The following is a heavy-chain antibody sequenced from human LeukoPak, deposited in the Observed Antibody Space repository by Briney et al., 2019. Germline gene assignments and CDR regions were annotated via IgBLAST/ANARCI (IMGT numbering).Heavy chain of an antibody. J-gene: IGHJ4*02. D-gene: IGHD3-22*01. CDR2: IIPIFGTA. Sequence: GASVKVSCKASGGTFSSYAISWVRQAPGQGLEWTGGIIPIFGTANYAQKFQGRVTITTDESTSTAYMELSSLRSEDTAVYYCARLGRYYYDSSGYYHKYFDYWGQGTLVTVSS. CDR3: ARLGRYYYDSSGYYHKYFDY. V-gene: IGHV1-69*05. CDR1: GGTFSSYA.